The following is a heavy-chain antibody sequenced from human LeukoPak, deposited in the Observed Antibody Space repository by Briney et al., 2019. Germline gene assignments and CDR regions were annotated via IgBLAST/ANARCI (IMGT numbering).Heavy chain of an antibody. CDR3: ARERDDCSGGSCYSHYYYYYGTDV. Sequence: SETLSLTCTVSGGSISSYYWSWIRQPPGKGLEWIGYIYYSGSTNYNPSLKSRVTISVDTSKNQFSLKLSSVTAADTAVYYCARERDDCSGGSCYSHYYYYYGTDVWGQGTTVTVSS. CDR1: GGSISSYY. D-gene: IGHD2-15*01. J-gene: IGHJ6*02. V-gene: IGHV4-59*12. CDR2: IYYSGST.